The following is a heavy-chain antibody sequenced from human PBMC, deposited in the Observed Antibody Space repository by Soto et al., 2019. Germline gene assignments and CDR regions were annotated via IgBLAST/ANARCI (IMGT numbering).Heavy chain of an antibody. CDR3: ARGDDNSNNVLHFTAMDV. CDR2: ISGDGSIK. V-gene: IGHV3-30*09. J-gene: IGHJ6*02. CDR1: GLTFSSHS. D-gene: IGHD3-22*01. Sequence: PGGSLRLSCAASGLTFSSHSLHWVRQAPGKGPEWVGIISGDGSIKFYADAVKGRFAISRDNSKNTLYLQMNSLRGEDTAVYYCARGDDNSNNVLHFTAMDVWGQGTTVTVSS.